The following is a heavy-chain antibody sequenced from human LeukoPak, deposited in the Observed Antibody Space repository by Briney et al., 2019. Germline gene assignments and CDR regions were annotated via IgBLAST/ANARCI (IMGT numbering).Heavy chain of an antibody. CDR1: GFTFNSYS. CDR2: ISSSSSTI. CDR3: ARTRRDGYNYGDY. J-gene: IGHJ4*02. V-gene: IGHV3-48*04. Sequence: SGGSLRLSCAASGFTFNSYSMNWVRQAPGKGLEWVSYISSSSSTIYYADSVKGRFTISRDNAKNSLYLQMNSLRAEDTAVYYCARTRRDGYNYGDYWGQGTLVTVSS. D-gene: IGHD5-24*01.